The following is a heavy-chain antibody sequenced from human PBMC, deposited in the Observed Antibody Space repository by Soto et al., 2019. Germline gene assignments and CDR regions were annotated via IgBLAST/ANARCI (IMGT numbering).Heavy chain of an antibody. CDR2: IPHSGST. D-gene: IGHD1-26*01. V-gene: IGHV4-4*02. CDR1: GGSVTISNW. Sequence: QVQLQESGPGLVKPSGTLSLTCAVSGGSVTISNWWSWVRQTPGKGLEWIGQIPHSGSTNYNPSLTSRVTISVDKSKNQFSLEMKSVTAADTAVYYCARGGYYFYMDVWGKGTTVTVSS. CDR3: ARGGYYFYMDV. J-gene: IGHJ6*03.